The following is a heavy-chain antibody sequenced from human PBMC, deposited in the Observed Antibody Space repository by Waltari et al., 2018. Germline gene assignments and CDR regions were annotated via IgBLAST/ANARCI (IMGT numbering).Heavy chain of an antibody. J-gene: IGHJ4*02. D-gene: IGHD3-22*01. V-gene: IGHV3-23*01. CDR3: AKVLEGDSRVDY. Sequence: TFSSYAMSWVRQAPGKGLEWVSAISGSGGSTYYADSVKGRFTISRDNSKNTLYLQMNSLRAEDTAVYYCAKVLEGDSRVDYWGQGTLVTVSS. CDR2: ISGSGGST. CDR1: TFSSYA.